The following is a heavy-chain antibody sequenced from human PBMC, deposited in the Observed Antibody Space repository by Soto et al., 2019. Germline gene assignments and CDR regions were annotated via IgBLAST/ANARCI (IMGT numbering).Heavy chain of an antibody. D-gene: IGHD6-13*01. Sequence: SGPTLVNPTQTLTLACTFSGFSLSTSGMCVSWIRQPPGKALEWLARINWDDHKYYSTSLKTRLTISRDTSKNQVVLTMTNMDPMATTEYYSPHYSGTPPFYYRGQ. CDR2: INWDDHK. J-gene: IGHJ1*01. V-gene: IGHV2-70*12. CDR3: PHYSGTPPFYY. CDR1: GFSLSTSGMC.